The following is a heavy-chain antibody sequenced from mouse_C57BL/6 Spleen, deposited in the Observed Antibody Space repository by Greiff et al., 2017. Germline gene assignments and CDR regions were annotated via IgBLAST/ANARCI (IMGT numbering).Heavy chain of an antibody. CDR1: GFSFNTYA. D-gene: IGHD2-1*01. CDR2: IRSKSNNYAT. J-gene: IGHJ2*01. Sequence: EVKLMESGGGLVQPKGSLKLSCAASGFSFNTYAMNWVRQAPGKGLEWVARIRSKSNNYATYYADSVKDRFTISRDDSESMLYLQMNNLKTEDTAMYYCVRQSYYGNPFDYWGQGTTLTVSS. V-gene: IGHV10-1*01. CDR3: VRQSYYGNPFDY.